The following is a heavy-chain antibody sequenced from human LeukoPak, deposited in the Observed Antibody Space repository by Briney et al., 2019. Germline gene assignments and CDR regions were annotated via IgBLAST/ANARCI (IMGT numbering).Heavy chain of an antibody. V-gene: IGHV1-69*05. CDR3: ARATHIVVVPAAVQGGIPYYYYMDV. J-gene: IGHJ6*03. D-gene: IGHD2-2*01. CDR2: IIPIFGTR. Sequence: ASVKVSCKASGGTFSNYAISWVRQAPGQGLEWMGGIIPIFGTRRYAQKFQGRVTISTDESTSTAYLEVSSLRSEDTAVYFCARATHIVVVPAAVQGGIPYYYYMDVWGKGTTVTVSS. CDR1: GGTFSNYA.